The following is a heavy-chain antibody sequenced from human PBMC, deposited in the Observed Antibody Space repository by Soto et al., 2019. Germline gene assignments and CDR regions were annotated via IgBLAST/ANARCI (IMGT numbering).Heavy chain of an antibody. CDR1: GFIFKDHW. Sequence: GGSLRLSCAASGFIFKDHWMSWVRQLPGKGLQWVANIKQDGSEKYYVDSVKGRFTISRDNAENSLYLQMNSLRAEDTAVYYCARHPERIAQIGWFDPWGQGTLVTVSS. CDR3: ARHPERIAQIGWFDP. CDR2: IKQDGSEK. V-gene: IGHV3-7*01. J-gene: IGHJ5*02. D-gene: IGHD6-13*01.